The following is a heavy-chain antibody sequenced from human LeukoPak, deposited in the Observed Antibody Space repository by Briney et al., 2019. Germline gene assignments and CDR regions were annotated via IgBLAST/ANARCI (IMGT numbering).Heavy chain of an antibody. V-gene: IGHV3-23*01. Sequence: GGSLRLSCAASGFTFSSYAMNWVRQAPGKGLEWVSGISGSGGSTYYADSVKGRFTISRDNAKNSLYLQMNSLRDEDTAVYYCASSGSYRFDYWGQGTLVTVSS. CDR3: ASSGSYRFDY. D-gene: IGHD1-26*01. J-gene: IGHJ4*02. CDR1: GFTFSSYA. CDR2: ISGSGGST.